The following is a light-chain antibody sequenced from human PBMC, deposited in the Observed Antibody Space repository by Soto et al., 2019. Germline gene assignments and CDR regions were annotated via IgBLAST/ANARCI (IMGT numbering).Light chain of an antibody. CDR2: GAS. CDR1: QFLSSY. V-gene: IGKV3-15*01. CDR3: QQYNNWPPLT. J-gene: IGKJ4*01. Sequence: EVVLTQSPVTLSLSPGERASLSCRASQFLSSYLAWYQQKPGQAPRLLIYGASTRATGIPARFSGSGSETEFTLTISSLQSEDFAVYYCQQYNNWPPLTFGGGTKVDIK.